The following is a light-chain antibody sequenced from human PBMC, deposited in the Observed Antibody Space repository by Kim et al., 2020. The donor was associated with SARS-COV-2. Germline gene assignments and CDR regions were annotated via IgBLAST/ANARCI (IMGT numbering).Light chain of an antibody. CDR2: DSN. CDR3: GTWDTSLSVSV. Sequence: QSVLTQPPSVSAAPGQKVTISCSGSSSNIGNNYVSWYQQLPGTAPKLLIYDSNKRPSGIPDRFSGSKSGTSATLSITGLQTGDEADYYCGTWDTSLSVSVFGSGTQLTVL. CDR1: SSNIGNNY. V-gene: IGLV1-51*01. J-gene: IGLJ7*01.